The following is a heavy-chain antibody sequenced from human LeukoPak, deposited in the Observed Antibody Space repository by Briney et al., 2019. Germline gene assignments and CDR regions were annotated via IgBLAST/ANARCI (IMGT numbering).Heavy chain of an antibody. CDR1: GYTFTNYD. CDR3: ARDIAGATKGGWFDT. CDR2: MNPNSGNT. V-gene: IGHV1-8*01. Sequence: ASVKVSCKASGYTFTNYDINWVRQATGPGLEWMGWMNPNSGNTGYAQKFQGRVTMTRNTSISTAYMELSSLRSEDTALYYCARDIAGATKGGWFDTWGQGTPVTVSS. J-gene: IGHJ5*02. D-gene: IGHD1-26*01.